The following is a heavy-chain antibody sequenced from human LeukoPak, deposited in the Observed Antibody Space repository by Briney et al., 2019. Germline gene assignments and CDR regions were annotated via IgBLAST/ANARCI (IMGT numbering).Heavy chain of an antibody. J-gene: IGHJ4*02. CDR1: GGTFSSYT. V-gene: IGHV1-69*02. D-gene: IGHD2-15*01. Sequence: SVKVSCKASGGTFSSYTISWVRQAPGQGLEWMGRIIPIVGIANYAQNFQGRVSTTADKSTSTAYMELSSLRAADTPVYYYARQTSTPGPFDYWGQGTLVTVSS. CDR2: IIPIVGIA. CDR3: ARQTSTPGPFDY.